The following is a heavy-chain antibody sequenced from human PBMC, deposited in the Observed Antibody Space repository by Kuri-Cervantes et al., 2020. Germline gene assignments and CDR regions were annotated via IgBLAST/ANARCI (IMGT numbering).Heavy chain of an antibody. Sequence: GESLKISCAASGFTFSSYAMTWVRQAPGKGLEWVAVIWYDGSNKYYADSVKGRFTISRDNAKSSLYLQMNSLRDDDTAVYYCARAGADCTNGVCYIGLAKTPYTSDYWGQGTLVTVSS. CDR2: IWYDGSNK. CDR1: GFTFSSYA. J-gene: IGHJ4*02. D-gene: IGHD2-8*01. CDR3: ARAGADCTNGVCYIGLAKTPYTSDY. V-gene: IGHV3-33*08.